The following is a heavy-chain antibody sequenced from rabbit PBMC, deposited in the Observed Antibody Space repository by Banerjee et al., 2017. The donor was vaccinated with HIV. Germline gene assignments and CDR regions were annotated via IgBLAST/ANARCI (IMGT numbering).Heavy chain of an antibody. V-gene: IGHV1S45*01. CDR2: INSNTGNT. Sequence: QEQLEESGGDLVKPEGSLTLTCTASGFTISSSYWMCWVRQAPGKGLEWIACINSNTGNTVYASWAKGPFTISKTSSTTVTLQMTSLTAADTATYFCARDRDGDAGYGSLALWGQGTLVTVS. D-gene: IGHD7-1*01. CDR3: ARDRDGDAGYGSLAL. J-gene: IGHJ4*01. CDR1: GFTISSSYW.